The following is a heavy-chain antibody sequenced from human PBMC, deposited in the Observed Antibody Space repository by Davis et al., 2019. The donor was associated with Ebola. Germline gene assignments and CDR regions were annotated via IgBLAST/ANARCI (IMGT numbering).Heavy chain of an antibody. D-gene: IGHD6-25*01. CDR3: TYTYSSGEDV. Sequence: PGGSLRLSCAASGFTLSGSAMHWVRQASGKGLEWVGRIRSKANSYATAYAASVKGRFTISRDDSKNTAYLQMNSLKTEDTAVYYCTYTYSSGEDVWGQGTTVTVSS. J-gene: IGHJ6*02. CDR2: IRSKANSYAT. CDR1: GFTLSGSA. V-gene: IGHV3-73*01.